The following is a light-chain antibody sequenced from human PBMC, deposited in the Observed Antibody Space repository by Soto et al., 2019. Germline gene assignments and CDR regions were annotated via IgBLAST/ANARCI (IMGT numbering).Light chain of an antibody. J-gene: IGKJ1*01. CDR3: QQYGSSGT. Sequence: DIFLTQSPGTLSLSPGERATLSCRASQSVSNNYLAWYQQKPGQAPRLLIYGASNRATGIPDRFSGSGSGTDFTLTISRLEPEDFAVYYCQQYGSSGTFGQGTKVDIK. CDR1: QSVSNNY. V-gene: IGKV3-20*01. CDR2: GAS.